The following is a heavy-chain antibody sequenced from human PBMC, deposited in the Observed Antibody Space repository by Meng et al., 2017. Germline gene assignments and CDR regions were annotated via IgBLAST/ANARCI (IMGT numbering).Heavy chain of an antibody. Sequence: GGSLRLSCAASGFSFSSYWMTWVRQAPGKGLEWVGSIKQDGSEKYYVDSVKGRFTISRDNAKNSLYLQMDSLRAEDTAVYYCAKDRPLGSYYPYYYYYGMDVWGQGTTVTVSS. V-gene: IGHV3-7*03. CDR2: IKQDGSEK. CDR1: GFSFSSYW. CDR3: AKDRPLGSYYPYYYYYGMDV. J-gene: IGHJ6*02. D-gene: IGHD1-26*01.